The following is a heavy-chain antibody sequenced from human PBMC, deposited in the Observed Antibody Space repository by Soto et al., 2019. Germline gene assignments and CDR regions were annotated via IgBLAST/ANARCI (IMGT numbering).Heavy chain of an antibody. CDR2: IYYSGST. Sequence: PSETLSLTCTVSGGSISSYYWSWIRQPPGKGLEWIGYIYYSGSTNYNPSLKSRVTISVDTSKNQFSLKLSSVTAADTAVYYCARQDDVVVPAALSFYIDYWGQGPLVTVSS. D-gene: IGHD2-2*01. CDR1: GGSISSYY. J-gene: IGHJ4*02. CDR3: ARQDDVVVPAALSFYIDY. V-gene: IGHV4-59*08.